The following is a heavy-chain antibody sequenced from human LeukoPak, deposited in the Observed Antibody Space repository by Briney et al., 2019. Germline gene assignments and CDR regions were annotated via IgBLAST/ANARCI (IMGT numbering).Heavy chain of an antibody. J-gene: IGHJ6*02. Sequence: GGSLRLSCAASGFTSSSSAMSWVRQAPGKGLEWVSVIYSGGSTYYADSVKGRFTISRDKSKNTVYLQMNSLSAEDTAIYYCARVASTSPYFYGMDVWGQGTTVTVSS. V-gene: IGHV3-23*03. CDR2: IYSGGST. CDR1: GFTSSSSA. CDR3: ARVASTSPYFYGMDV.